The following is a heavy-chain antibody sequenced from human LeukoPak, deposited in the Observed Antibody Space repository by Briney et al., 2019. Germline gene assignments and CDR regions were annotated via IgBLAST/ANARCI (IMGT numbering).Heavy chain of an antibody. V-gene: IGHV4-34*01. CDR1: GGSFSGYY. Sequence: PETLSLTCAVYGGSFSGYYWSWIRQPPGKGLEWIGEINHSGSTNYNTSLKSRVTISVDTSKNQFSLKLSSVTAADTAVYYCATDFSSGYYYWGQGTLVTVSS. CDR3: ATDFSSGYYY. D-gene: IGHD3-22*01. CDR2: INHSGST. J-gene: IGHJ4*02.